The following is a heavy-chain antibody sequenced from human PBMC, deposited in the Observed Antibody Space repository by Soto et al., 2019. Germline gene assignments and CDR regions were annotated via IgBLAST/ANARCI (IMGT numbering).Heavy chain of an antibody. Sequence: SLRLSCAGSGFTFSDYYMSWIRQAPGKGLEWVSYISSSGSTIYYADSVKGRFTISRDNAKNSLYLQMNSLRAEDTAVYYCARDRRLRFASDAFDIWGQGTMVTVSS. D-gene: IGHD5-12*01. CDR3: ARDRRLRFASDAFDI. CDR2: ISSSGSTI. V-gene: IGHV3-11*01. J-gene: IGHJ3*02. CDR1: GFTFSDYY.